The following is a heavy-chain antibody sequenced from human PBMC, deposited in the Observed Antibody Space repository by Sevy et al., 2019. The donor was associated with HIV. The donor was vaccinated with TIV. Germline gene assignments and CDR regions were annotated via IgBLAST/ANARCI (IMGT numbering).Heavy chain of an antibody. CDR2: IRSKAYGGTT. CDR3: TRVQQATAPGYSSSWYLPTYYYYHYMDV. D-gene: IGHD6-13*01. Sequence: GGSLRLSCTASGFTFGDYAMSWFRQAPGKGLEWVGFIRSKAYGGTTEYAASVKGRFTISRDDSKSIAYLQMNSLKTEVTAVYYCTRVQQATAPGYSSSWYLPTYYYYHYMDVWGKGTTVTVSS. J-gene: IGHJ6*03. V-gene: IGHV3-49*03. CDR1: GFTFGDYA.